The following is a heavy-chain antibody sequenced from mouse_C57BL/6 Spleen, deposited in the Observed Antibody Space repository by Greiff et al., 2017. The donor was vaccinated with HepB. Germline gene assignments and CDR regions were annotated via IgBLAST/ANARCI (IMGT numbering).Heavy chain of an antibody. CDR1: GYTFTDYE. Sequence: QVQLKESGAELVRPGASVTLSCKASGYTFTDYEMHWVKQTPVHGLEWIGAIDPETGGTAYNQKFKGKAILTADKSSSTAYMELRSLTSEDSAVYYCTKIYYEYDGAFAYWGQGTLVTVSA. D-gene: IGHD2-4*01. CDR2: IDPETGGT. V-gene: IGHV1-15*01. CDR3: TKIYYEYDGAFAY. J-gene: IGHJ3*01.